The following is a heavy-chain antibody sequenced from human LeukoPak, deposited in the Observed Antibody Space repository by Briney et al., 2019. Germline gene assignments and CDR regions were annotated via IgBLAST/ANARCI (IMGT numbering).Heavy chain of an antibody. V-gene: IGHV4-34*01. D-gene: IGHD4-23*01. J-gene: IGHJ4*02. CDR3: AREGRWGMKYYFDF. CDR1: GGSLSPHY. Sequence: SETLSLTCAVSGGSLSPHYWSWIRRPLGKGLEWIGEINNRGTTNYSPSLRGRATISVDTSKNQFSLRLTSVTAADTAVYYCAREGRWGMKYYFDFWGQGTLVIVSS. CDR2: INNRGTT.